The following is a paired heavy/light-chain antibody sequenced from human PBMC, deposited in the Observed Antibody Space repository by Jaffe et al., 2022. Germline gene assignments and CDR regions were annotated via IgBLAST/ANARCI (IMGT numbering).Heavy chain of an antibody. J-gene: IGHJ4*02. V-gene: IGHV3-74*01. Sequence: EMQLVESGGGLVQPGGSLRLSCVASGFTFHHYWMDWVRQAPGKGLVWISRIDSDGSGTSYADSVQGRFTIFRDNAKNTVYLQMNSLTLEDTGVYFCVRDHYGFDYWGQGTLVTVSS. D-gene: IGHD3-16*01. CDR3: VRDHYGFDY. CDR2: IDSDGSGT. CDR1: GFTFHHYW.
Light chain of an antibody. CDR2: QIS. J-gene: IGKJ2*01. CDR1: QGLVHSDGKTY. CDR3: MQGTHWPPYT. Sequence: DVVMTQSPLSLAVTLGQPASISCRSSQGLVHSDGKTYFHWFQQRPGQSPRRLIYQISNRESGVPDRFSGSGSGTDFTLKISRVEAEDVGVYYCMQGTHWPPYTFGQGTKLEIK. V-gene: IGKV2-30*02.